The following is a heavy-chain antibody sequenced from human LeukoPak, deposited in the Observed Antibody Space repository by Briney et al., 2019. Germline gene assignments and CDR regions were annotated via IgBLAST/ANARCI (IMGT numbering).Heavy chain of an antibody. J-gene: IGHJ3*02. CDR3: ARSPGGTYYDILTGSGGTFDI. CDR1: GGSISSSSYY. CDR2: IYYSGST. V-gene: IGHV4-39*07. D-gene: IGHD3-9*01. Sequence: PSETLSLTCTVSGGSISSSSYYWGWIRQPPGKGLEWIGSIYYSGSTYYNPSLKSRVTISVDTSKNQFSLKLSSVAAADTAVYYCARSPGGTYYDILTGSGGTFDIWGQGTMVTVSS.